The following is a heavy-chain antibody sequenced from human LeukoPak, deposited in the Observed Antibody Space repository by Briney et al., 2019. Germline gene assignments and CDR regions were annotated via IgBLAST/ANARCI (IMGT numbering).Heavy chain of an antibody. CDR3: ARATTKVSWFDP. J-gene: IGHJ5*02. CDR1: GGSISSYF. Sequence: SETLSLTCTVSGGSISSYFWSWIRQPPGKGLEWIGYIYYSGSTNYNPSLKSRVTISVDTSKNQFSLKLSSVTAADTAVYYCARATTKVSWFDPWGQGTLVTVSS. D-gene: IGHD4-11*01. CDR2: IYYSGST. V-gene: IGHV4-59*01.